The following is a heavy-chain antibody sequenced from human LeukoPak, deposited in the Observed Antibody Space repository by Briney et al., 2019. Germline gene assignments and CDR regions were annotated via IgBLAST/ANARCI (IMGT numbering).Heavy chain of an antibody. V-gene: IGHV1-69*05. D-gene: IGHD3-22*01. CDR2: IIPIFGTA. Sequence: ASVKVSCKASGGTFSSCAISWVRQAPGQGLEWMGGIIPIFGTANYAQKFQGRVTITTDESTSTAYMELSSLRSEDTGVYYCARVGSSSGYYSYFDYWGQGTLVTVSS. CDR1: GGTFSSCA. J-gene: IGHJ4*02. CDR3: ARVGSSSGYYSYFDY.